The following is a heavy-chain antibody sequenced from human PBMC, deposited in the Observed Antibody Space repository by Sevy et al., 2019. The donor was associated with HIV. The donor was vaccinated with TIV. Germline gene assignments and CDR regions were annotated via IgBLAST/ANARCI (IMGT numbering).Heavy chain of an antibody. CDR3: ARGGYYYDNAAYYALDS. CDR2: IWSDGAYQ. J-gene: IGHJ4*02. Sequence: GGSLRLSCAATGFTFSNYAMHWVRQAPGKGMEWVAIIWSDGAYQYHGDSVKGRFTISRDNSKNTLYLQMNNVRVEDTVMYYCARGGYYYDNAAYYALDSWGQGTLVTVSS. D-gene: IGHD3-22*01. CDR1: GFTFSNYA. V-gene: IGHV3-33*01.